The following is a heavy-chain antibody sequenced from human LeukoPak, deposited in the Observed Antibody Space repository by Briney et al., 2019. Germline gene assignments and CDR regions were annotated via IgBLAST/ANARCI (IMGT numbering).Heavy chain of an antibody. Sequence: ASVKVSCKASGYAFTGYYMHWVRQAPGQGLEWMGRINPNSGGTNYAQKFQGRVTMTRVTSISTAYMELSRLRSDDTAVYYCASASTYYYGSSGYYYGNAFDIWGQGTMVTVSS. CDR2: INPNSGGT. CDR1: GYAFTGYY. V-gene: IGHV1-2*06. D-gene: IGHD3-22*01. CDR3: ASASTYYYGSSGYYYGNAFDI. J-gene: IGHJ3*02.